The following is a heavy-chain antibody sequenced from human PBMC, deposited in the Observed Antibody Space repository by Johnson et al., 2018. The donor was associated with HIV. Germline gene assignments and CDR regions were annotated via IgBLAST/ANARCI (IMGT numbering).Heavy chain of an antibody. CDR1: GFTFSSYA. J-gene: IGHJ3*02. D-gene: IGHD4/OR15-4a*01. V-gene: IGHV3-30*18. Sequence: QVQLVESGGGVVQPGRSLRLSCAASGFTFSSYAMHWVRQAPGKGLEWVAVISYDGSEKYYVDSVKGRFTISRDNSKNTVYLQMNSLRVEDTAVYYCAKSPGKDHGGNSGGFDIWGQGTMVTVSS. CDR2: ISYDGSEK. CDR3: AKSPGKDHGGNSGGFDI.